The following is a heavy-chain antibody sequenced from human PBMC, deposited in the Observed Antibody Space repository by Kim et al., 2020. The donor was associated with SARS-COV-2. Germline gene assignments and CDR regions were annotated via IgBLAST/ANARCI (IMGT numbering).Heavy chain of an antibody. J-gene: IGHJ2*01. V-gene: IGHV4-34*01. D-gene: IGHD3-16*01. CDR1: GGSLSGYY. CDR3: ARGRSEYFVSGRARYFDL. Sequence: SETLSLTCAVRGGSLSGYYWTWIRQPPGKGLEWIGEISRSGATNYNPSLKSRIIISVDTSNSLFSLGLNSVTTADTAIYYCARGRSEYFVSGRARYFDLWGRGSLVTVPS. CDR2: ISRSGAT.